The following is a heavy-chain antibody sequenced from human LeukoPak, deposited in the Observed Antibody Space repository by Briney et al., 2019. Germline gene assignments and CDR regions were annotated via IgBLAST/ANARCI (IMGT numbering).Heavy chain of an antibody. CDR3: ARGGYSGYNFDY. CDR2: INSAGSST. V-gene: IGHV3-74*01. CDR1: GFTFSSYW. Sequence: GRSLRLSCAASGFTFSSYWMHWVRQAPGKGLVWVSRINSAGSSTSYADSVKGRFTISRDNAKNTLYLQMNSLRAEDTAVYYCARGGYSGYNFDYWGQGTLVTVSS. D-gene: IGHD5-12*01. J-gene: IGHJ4*02.